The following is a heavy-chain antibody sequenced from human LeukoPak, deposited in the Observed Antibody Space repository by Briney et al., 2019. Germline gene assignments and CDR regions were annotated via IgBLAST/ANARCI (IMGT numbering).Heavy chain of an antibody. V-gene: IGHV1-69*04. Sequence: ASVKDSCKASGGTFSSDAISGVRQARGQGREWMGRMIYPLGIADYAQKFQGRVAITADKTTSTAYMELSSLRSEDTAVYYFATLSPFGGYEVDYWGQGTLVTVSS. J-gene: IGHJ4*02. CDR3: ATLSPFGGYEVDY. D-gene: IGHD5-12*01. CDR1: GGTFSSDA. CDR2: MIYPLGIA.